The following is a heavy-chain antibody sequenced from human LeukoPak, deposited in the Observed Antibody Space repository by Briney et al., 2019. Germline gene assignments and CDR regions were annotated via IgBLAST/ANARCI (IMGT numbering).Heavy chain of an antibody. V-gene: IGHV3-23*01. J-gene: IGHJ4*02. D-gene: IGHD2-2*01. CDR1: GFTFSSYA. CDR2: ISGSGGST. CDR3: AKDPLIVVVPAAMEYFDY. Sequence: GGSLRLSCAASGFTFSSYAMSWVRQAPGKGLEWVSAISGSGGSTYYADSVKGRFTISRDNSKNTLYLQMSSLRAEDTAVYYCAKDPLIVVVPAAMEYFDYWGQGTLVTVSS.